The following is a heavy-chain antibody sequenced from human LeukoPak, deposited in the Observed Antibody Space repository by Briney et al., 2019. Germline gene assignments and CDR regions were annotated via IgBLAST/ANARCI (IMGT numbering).Heavy chain of an antibody. CDR3: AITDGDYDLYYFDY. V-gene: IGHV1-69*05. CDR2: ITPIFGTA. CDR1: GGTFSSYA. D-gene: IGHD4-17*01. J-gene: IGHJ4*02. Sequence: VASVKVSCKASGGTFSSYAISWVRQAPGQGLEWMGRITPIFGTANYAQKLQGRVTNTTDESTSTAYMELSSLRSEDTAVYYCAITDGDYDLYYFDYLGQGTLVTVSS.